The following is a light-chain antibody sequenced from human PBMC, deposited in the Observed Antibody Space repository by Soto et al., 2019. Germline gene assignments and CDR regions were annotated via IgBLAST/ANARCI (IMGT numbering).Light chain of an antibody. V-gene: IGLV2-14*01. J-gene: IGLJ1*01. CDR1: SSDLGGYNY. Sequence: QSALTQPASVSGSPGQSITISCTGTSSDLGGYNYVSWYQQHPGEAPKLIIYEVSNRPSGVSTRFSGSKSGNTASLTVSGLQTEDEADYYCSSYTSSRTYVFGTGTKLTVL. CDR3: SSYTSSRTYV. CDR2: EVS.